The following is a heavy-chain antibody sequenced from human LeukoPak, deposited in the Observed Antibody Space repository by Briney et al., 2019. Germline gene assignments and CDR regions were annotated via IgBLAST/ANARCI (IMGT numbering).Heavy chain of an antibody. V-gene: IGHV3-48*01. D-gene: IGHD3-10*01. CDR2: ISSSSSTI. CDR3: ARGLTPTYYYGSGRAYYYYYMDV. Sequence: TGGSLRLSCAASGFSFSTYSMSWVRQAPGKGLEWVSYISSSSSTIYYADSVKGRFTISRDNAKNSLYLQMNSLRAEDTAVYYCARGLTPTYYYGSGRAYYYYYMDVWGKGTTVTVSS. J-gene: IGHJ6*03. CDR1: GFSFSTYS.